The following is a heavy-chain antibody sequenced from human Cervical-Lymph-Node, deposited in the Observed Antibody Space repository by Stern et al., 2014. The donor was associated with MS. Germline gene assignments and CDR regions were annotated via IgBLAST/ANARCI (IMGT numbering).Heavy chain of an antibody. CDR2: FDPEQGET. J-gene: IGHJ6*02. Sequence: VQLVESGAEVKKPGASVKVSCKVSGYTLSAISMHWVRQAPGKGLEWMGGFDPEQGETRYGQKFQGRVTMAEDRSTDTAYMELSSLRSEDTAVYYCATHRGRVTYYYGMDVWGQGTTVTVSS. CDR3: ATHRGRVTYYYGMDV. CDR1: GYTLSAIS. D-gene: IGHD2-21*02. V-gene: IGHV1-24*01.